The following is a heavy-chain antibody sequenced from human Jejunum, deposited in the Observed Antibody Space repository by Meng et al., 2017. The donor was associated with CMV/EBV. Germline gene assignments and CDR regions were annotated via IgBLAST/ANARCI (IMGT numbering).Heavy chain of an antibody. CDR3: VRETDMTVGPHFDY. D-gene: IGHD3-22*01. CDR2: IFTTGST. J-gene: IGHJ4*02. CDR1: RGSLSFYY. Sequence: GQLHESGAGLLKPSDPLFLTCTVSRGSLSFYYWSWIRKPAGKGLEWIGRIFTTGSTNYHPSLKSRVTMSVDTSKNQISLRLTSVTAADTAIYYCVRETDMTVGPHFDYWGQGALVTVSS. V-gene: IGHV4-4*07.